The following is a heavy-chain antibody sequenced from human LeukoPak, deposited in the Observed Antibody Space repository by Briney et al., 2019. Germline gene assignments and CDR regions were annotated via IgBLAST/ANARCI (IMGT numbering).Heavy chain of an antibody. CDR2: INHSGRT. J-gene: IGHJ4*02. V-gene: IGHV4-34*01. Sequence: SETLSLTCAVYGGSFSGYYWSWIRQPPGKGLEWIGEINHSGRTNYNPSLKSRVTISVDTSKNQFSLKLSSVTAADTAVYYCARGASTVTGYFDYWGQGTLVTVSS. D-gene: IGHD4-17*01. CDR1: GGSFSGYY. CDR3: ARGASTVTGYFDY.